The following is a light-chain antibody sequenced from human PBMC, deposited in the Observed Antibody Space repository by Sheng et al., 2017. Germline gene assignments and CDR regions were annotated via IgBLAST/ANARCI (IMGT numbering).Light chain of an antibody. CDR1: QSVSGY. J-gene: IGKJ4*01. Sequence: EIVLTQSPATLSLSPGERATLSCRASQSVSGYLAWHQQKPGQPPRLLIYGASTRATGIPARFSGSGSGTEFTLTIRGLQSEDFAVYYCQQYNDWPPFTFGGGTKVETK. CDR3: QQYNDWPPFT. V-gene: IGKV3-15*01. CDR2: GAS.